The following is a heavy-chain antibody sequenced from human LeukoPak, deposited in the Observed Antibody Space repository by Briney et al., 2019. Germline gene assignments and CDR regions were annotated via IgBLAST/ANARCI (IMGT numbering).Heavy chain of an antibody. V-gene: IGHV3-23*01. Sequence: PGGSLRLSCAASGFTFSSYALTWVRQAPGKGRECGAAISGRGGVTYYADSVKGRFTISRDNSKNTLYLQMNSLRAEETAVSYCAKASFWEVVVAAIIYLTWGQGTLVTVSS. CDR1: GFTFSSYA. J-gene: IGHJ5*02. D-gene: IGHD2-15*01. CDR2: ISGRGGVT. CDR3: AKASFWEVVVAAIIYLT.